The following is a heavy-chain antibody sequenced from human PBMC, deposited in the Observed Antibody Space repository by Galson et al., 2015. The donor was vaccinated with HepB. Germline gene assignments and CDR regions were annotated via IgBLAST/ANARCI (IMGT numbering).Heavy chain of an antibody. V-gene: IGHV3-21*01. D-gene: IGHD3-10*01. CDR2: ISSSSLYV. CDR1: GFTLSTYS. Sequence: SLRPSCASSGFTLSTYSMNWVRQAPGKGLEWVSSISSSSLYVYYADSVRGRFTVSRDNAKNSHYLQMNSLSAEDTAVYYCARVYGSGSYGYGMDVWGQGTTVTVS. CDR3: ARVYGSGSYGYGMDV. J-gene: IGHJ6*02.